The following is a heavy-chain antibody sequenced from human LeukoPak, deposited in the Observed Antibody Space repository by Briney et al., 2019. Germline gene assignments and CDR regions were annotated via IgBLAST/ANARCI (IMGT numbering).Heavy chain of an antibody. D-gene: IGHD1-26*01. CDR2: ISYDGSNK. J-gene: IGHJ3*02. V-gene: IGHV3-30*01. Sequence: HPGRSLRLSCAASGFTFSAYAMHWVRQAPGKGLEWVAVISYDGSNKYYADSAKGRFTISGDKSKDTLYLQMNSLRPEDTAVYYCARGPGPIAGAKNPFDIWGQGTMVTVSS. CDR1: GFTFSAYA. CDR3: ARGPGPIAGAKNPFDI.